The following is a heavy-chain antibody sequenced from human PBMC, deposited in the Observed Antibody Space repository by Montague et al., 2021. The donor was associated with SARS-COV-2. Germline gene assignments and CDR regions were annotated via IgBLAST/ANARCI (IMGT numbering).Heavy chain of an antibody. J-gene: IGHJ6*02. V-gene: IGHV3-7*03. Sequence: SLRLSCAASDFSLDLSWMSWVRQAPGKGLEWVSNITADGSQKYYVDSVKGRFTISRDKANKTVYLQMNSLRVEDTAVYYCARDKTVREIYYFGMDVWGQGTTVTVSS. CDR2: ITADGSQK. CDR1: DFSLDLSW. CDR3: ARDKTVREIYYFGMDV. D-gene: IGHD4-11*01.